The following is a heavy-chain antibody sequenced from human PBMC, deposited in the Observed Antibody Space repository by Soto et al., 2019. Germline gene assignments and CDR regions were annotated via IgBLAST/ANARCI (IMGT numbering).Heavy chain of an antibody. CDR1: GGSISSSDFY. J-gene: IGHJ5*02. Sequence: PSETLSLTCTVSGGSISSSDFYWGWLRQTPGKGLEFIGSMYYSGTTYYNPSLKSRVTISVDTSKNQFTLKLISVTAADTAVYNCAVVDSHGNRFDPWGEGALVTVSS. D-gene: IGHD2-15*01. CDR3: AVVDSHGNRFDP. CDR2: MYYSGTT. V-gene: IGHV4-39*01.